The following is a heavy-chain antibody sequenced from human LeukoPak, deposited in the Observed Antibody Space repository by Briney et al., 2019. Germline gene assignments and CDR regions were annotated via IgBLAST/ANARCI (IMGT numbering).Heavy chain of an antibody. CDR3: ARAYYDFWSGPTDGMDV. CDR2: IIPILGIA. CDR1: GGTFSSYA. V-gene: IGHV1-69*04. J-gene: IGHJ6*02. Sequence: SGKDSCKASGGTFSSYAIRWVRHNLRQRLEWMGRIIPILGIANYAQKFQGRVTITADKSTSTAYMELSSLRSEDTAVYYCARAYYDFWSGPTDGMDVWGQGTTVTVSS. D-gene: IGHD3-3*01.